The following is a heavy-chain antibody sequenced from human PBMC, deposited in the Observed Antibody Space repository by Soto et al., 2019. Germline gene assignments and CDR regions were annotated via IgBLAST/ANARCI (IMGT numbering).Heavy chain of an antibody. D-gene: IGHD3-3*01. Sequence: SETLSLTCAVSGYPISSGYYWGWIRQSPGKGLEWIGSLYHSGSTYYNPSLKSRVTISVDSSKNQFSLRLTSVTAADTAVYYCARNSYYDFWSGYQRRFDLWGQGTVVTVSS. CDR2: LYHSGST. V-gene: IGHV4-38-2*01. CDR3: ARNSYYDFWSGYQRRFDL. J-gene: IGHJ4*02. CDR1: GYPISSGYY.